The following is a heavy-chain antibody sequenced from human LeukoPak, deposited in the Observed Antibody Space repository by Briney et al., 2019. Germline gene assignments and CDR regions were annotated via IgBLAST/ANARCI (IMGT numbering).Heavy chain of an antibody. J-gene: IGHJ3*02. Sequence: PSETLSLTCTVSGGSISSYYWSWIRQPPGKGLEWIGYIYYSGSTNYNPSLKSRVTISVDTSKNQFSLELSSVTAADTAVYYCARARGLYDSSGYPLDAFDIWGQGTMVTVSS. D-gene: IGHD3-22*01. CDR1: GGSISSYY. CDR3: ARARGLYDSSGYPLDAFDI. V-gene: IGHV4-59*01. CDR2: IYYSGST.